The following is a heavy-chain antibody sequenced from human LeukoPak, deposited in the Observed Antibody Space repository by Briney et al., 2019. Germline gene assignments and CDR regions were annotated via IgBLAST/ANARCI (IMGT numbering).Heavy chain of an antibody. Sequence: TGGSLRLSCEASGFTFSDYEMHWIRQAPGKGLEWVSYITKTGASKYYAPSVRGRFIISSDTAENSVHLQMNSLRAEDSALYYCARGRILRSEFFFDFWGQGTLVTVSS. CDR3: ARGRILRSEFFFDF. CDR1: GFTFSDYE. J-gene: IGHJ4*02. CDR2: ITKTGASK. V-gene: IGHV3-48*03.